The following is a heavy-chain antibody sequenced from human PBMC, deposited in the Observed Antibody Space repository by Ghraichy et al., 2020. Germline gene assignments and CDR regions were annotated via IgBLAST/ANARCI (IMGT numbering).Heavy chain of an antibody. Sequence: GESLRLSCAASGFTLSSYSMNWVRQAPGKGLEWVSSISTSSSYIYYADSVKGRFTISRDNAKNSLYLQMNSLRAEDTAVYYCARDHYYYDTHYGVDVWGQGTTVTVSS. CDR1: GFTLSSYS. V-gene: IGHV3-21*01. CDR3: ARDHYYYDTHYGVDV. J-gene: IGHJ6*02. D-gene: IGHD3-22*01. CDR2: ISTSSSYI.